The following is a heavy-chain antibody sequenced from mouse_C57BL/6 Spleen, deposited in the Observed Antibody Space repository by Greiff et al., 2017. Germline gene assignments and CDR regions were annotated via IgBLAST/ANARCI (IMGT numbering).Heavy chain of an antibody. CDR3: ASPLYGSSSAWFAY. V-gene: IGHV1-59*01. CDR1: GYTFTSYW. Sequence: QVQLKQPGAELVRPGTSVKLSCKASGYTFTSYWMHWVKQRPGQGLEWIGVIDPSDSYTNYNQKFKGKATLTVDTSSSTAYMQLSSLTSEDSAVYYCASPLYGSSSAWFAYWGQGTLVTVSA. J-gene: IGHJ3*01. CDR2: IDPSDSYT. D-gene: IGHD1-1*01.